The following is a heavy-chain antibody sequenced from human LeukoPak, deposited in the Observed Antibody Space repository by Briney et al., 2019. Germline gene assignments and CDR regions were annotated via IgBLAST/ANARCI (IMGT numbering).Heavy chain of an antibody. CDR3: AGRSGCDWRGPFDY. D-gene: IGHD5-12*01. J-gene: IGHJ4*02. CDR1: GGAFSSYA. Sequence: ASVKVSCKASGGAFSSYAISWVRQAPGQGLEWMGGIIPIFGTANYAQKFQGRVTITTDESTSTAYMELSSLRSEDTAVYYCAGRSGCDWRGPFDYWGQGTLVTVPS. CDR2: IIPIFGTA. V-gene: IGHV1-69*05.